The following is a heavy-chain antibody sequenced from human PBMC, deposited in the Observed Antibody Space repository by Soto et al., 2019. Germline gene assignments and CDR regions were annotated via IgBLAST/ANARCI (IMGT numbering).Heavy chain of an antibody. CDR3: ARGLHRTMAARRDNWFDP. CDR1: GYTFTSYD. CDR2: MNPNSGNT. Sequence: QVQLVQSGAEVKKPGASVKVSCKASGYTFTSYDINWVRQATGQGLEWMGWMNPNSGNTGYAQKFQDRVTMTRNTSISTAYMELSSLRSEDTAVYYCARGLHRTMAARRDNWFDPWGQGTLVTVSS. J-gene: IGHJ5*02. D-gene: IGHD6-6*01. V-gene: IGHV1-8*01.